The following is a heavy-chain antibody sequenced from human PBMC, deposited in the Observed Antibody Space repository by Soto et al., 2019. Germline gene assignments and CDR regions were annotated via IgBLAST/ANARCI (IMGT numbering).Heavy chain of an antibody. CDR3: ARDGSQNSGSYVDY. Sequence: QVQLVQSGAEVKKPGASVRVSCKASGYTFSSYGISWVRQAPGQGLEWMGWISVYSGNTNYARRLQDRVTMTTDTSTNTAYMEVRSLRSDDTAVYYCARDGSQNSGSYVDYWGQGTLSPSPQ. CDR1: GYTFSSYG. D-gene: IGHD1-26*01. CDR2: ISVYSGNT. V-gene: IGHV1-18*01. J-gene: IGHJ4*02.